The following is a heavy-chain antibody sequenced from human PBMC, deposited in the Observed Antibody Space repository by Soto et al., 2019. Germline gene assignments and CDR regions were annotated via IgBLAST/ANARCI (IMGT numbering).Heavy chain of an antibody. CDR1: GGSISSGGYS. Sequence: QLQLQESGSGLVKPSQTLSLTCAASGGSISSGGYSWSWIRQPPGKGMEWMGYISHSGSTYYNPSLKSRVTISGDRSKNQFSLKLSSVTAADTAVYYCARWVDPWGQGTLVTVSS. V-gene: IGHV4-30-2*01. J-gene: IGHJ5*02. CDR3: ARWVDP. CDR2: ISHSGST.